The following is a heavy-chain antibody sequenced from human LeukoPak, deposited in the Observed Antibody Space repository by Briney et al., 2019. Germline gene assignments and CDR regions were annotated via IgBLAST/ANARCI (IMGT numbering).Heavy chain of an antibody. CDR3: ARANYYDLEAHY. Sequence: PGGSLRLSCAASGFTFSSYWMHWVRQAPGKGLVWVSRINTDGSSTSYADSVKGRFTISRDNAKNTLYLQMNSLRVEDTAVYYCARANYYDLEAHYWGQGTLVTVSS. CDR1: GFTFSSYW. J-gene: IGHJ4*02. V-gene: IGHV3-74*01. D-gene: IGHD3-3*01. CDR2: INTDGSST.